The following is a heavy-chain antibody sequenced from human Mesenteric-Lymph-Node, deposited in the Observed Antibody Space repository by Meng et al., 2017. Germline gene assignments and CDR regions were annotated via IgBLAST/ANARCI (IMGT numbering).Heavy chain of an antibody. Sequence: ASVKVSCKVSGYTLTELSMDWVRQAPGKGLEWMGGFDPEDGETIYAQKFQGRVTMTEDTSTDTAYMELSSLRSEDTAVYYCATKPPNSYSSSRYYYYGMDVWGQGDTV. CDR1: GYTLTELS. V-gene: IGHV1-24*01. D-gene: IGHD6-13*01. CDR3: ATKPPNSYSSSRYYYYGMDV. J-gene: IGHJ6*01. CDR2: FDPEDGET.